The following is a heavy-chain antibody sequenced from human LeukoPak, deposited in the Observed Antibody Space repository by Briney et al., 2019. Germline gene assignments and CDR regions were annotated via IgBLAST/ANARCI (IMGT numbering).Heavy chain of an antibody. CDR2: ISSRNTYI. CDR3: ANGGPA. CDR1: GFTFSTFS. Sequence: PGGSLRLSCAASGFTFSTFSMNWVRQAPGKGLEWVSSISSRNTYIYYADSVKGRFTVSRDNSKNTLYLQMNSLRVEDTAVYYCANGGPAWGQGTLVTVSS. V-gene: IGHV3-21*04. J-gene: IGHJ5*02. D-gene: IGHD4-23*01.